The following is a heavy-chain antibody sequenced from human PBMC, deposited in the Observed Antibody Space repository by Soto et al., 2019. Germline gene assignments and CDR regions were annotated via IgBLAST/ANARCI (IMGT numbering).Heavy chain of an antibody. CDR1: GFTFSNYG. CDR3: AKEGPITYLDFDY. CDR2: ISYDGNVA. Sequence: QVQLVESGGGVVQPGRSLRLSCAASGFTFSNYGMHWVRQAPGKGLEWVIVISYDGNVAYYADSVKGRFTISRDNSKNTLYLQMNSLRTEDTAMYYWAKEGPITYLDFDYWGQGTQVTVSS. V-gene: IGHV3-30*18. J-gene: IGHJ4*02.